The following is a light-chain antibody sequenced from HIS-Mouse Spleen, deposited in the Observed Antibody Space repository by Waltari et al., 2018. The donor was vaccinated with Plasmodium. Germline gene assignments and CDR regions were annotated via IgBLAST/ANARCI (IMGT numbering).Light chain of an antibody. CDR2: EGS. V-gene: IGLV2-8*01. CDR1: SSDVGGYNY. J-gene: IGLJ2*01. CDR3: SSYAGSNNLV. Sequence: QSALTQPPSASGSPGQSVTISCTGTSSDVGGYNYVSWYQQHPGKAPKLMIYEGSKRPAGVPGRFSGSKSGNTASLTVSGLQAEDEADYYGSSYAGSNNLVFGGGTKLTVL.